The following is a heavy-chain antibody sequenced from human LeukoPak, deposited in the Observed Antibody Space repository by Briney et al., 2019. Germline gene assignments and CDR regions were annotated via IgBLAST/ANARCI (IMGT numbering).Heavy chain of an antibody. CDR3: ATMIVVDPREGDAFDI. CDR1: GFTFSSYW. V-gene: IGHV3-74*01. CDR2: INSDGSST. D-gene: IGHD3-22*01. J-gene: IGHJ3*02. Sequence: QPGGSLRLSCAASGFTFSSYWMHWVRQAPGKGLVWVSRINSDGSSTSYADSVKGRFTISRDNAKNTLYLQMNSLRAEDTAVYYCATMIVVDPREGDAFDIWGQGTMVTVSS.